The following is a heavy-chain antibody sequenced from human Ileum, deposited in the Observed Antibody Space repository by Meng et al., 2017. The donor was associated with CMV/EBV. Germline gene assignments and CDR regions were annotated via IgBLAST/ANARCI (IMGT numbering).Heavy chain of an antibody. V-gene: IGHV4-59*01. CDR1: YRPISPYF. Sequence: LPCPAPYRPISPYFLNWILQSPLMGREWVAFLCHDGHTHSNPSLKSRLAMSIDTSKSQISLRLMSVTAADTAIYYCARWGNAVRGFDYWGQGTLVTVSS. D-gene: IGHD7-27*01. CDR3: ARWGNAVRGFDY. J-gene: IGHJ4*02. CDR2: LCHDGHT.